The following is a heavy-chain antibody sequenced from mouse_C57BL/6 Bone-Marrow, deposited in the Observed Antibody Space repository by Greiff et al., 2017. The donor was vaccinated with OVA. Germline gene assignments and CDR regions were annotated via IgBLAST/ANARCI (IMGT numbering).Heavy chain of an antibody. CDR1: GFTFSSYG. J-gene: IGHJ2*01. V-gene: IGHV5-6*01. CDR3: ARLDY. CDR2: ISSGGSYT. Sequence: DVQLVESGGDLVKPGGSLKLSCAASGFTFSSYGMSWVHQTPDKRLEWVATISSGGSYTYYPDSVKGRFTISRDNAKNTLYLQMSSLKSEDTAMYYCARLDYWGQGTTLTVSS.